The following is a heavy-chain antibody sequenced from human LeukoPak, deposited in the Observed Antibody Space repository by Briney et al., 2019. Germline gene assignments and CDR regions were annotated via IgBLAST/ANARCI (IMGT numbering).Heavy chain of an antibody. CDR2: SYTSGST. CDR1: GGSISSGSYY. J-gene: IGHJ3*02. CDR3: ARDSYYYDSSGYAFDI. V-gene: IGHV4-61*02. D-gene: IGHD3-22*01. Sequence: SETLSLTCTVSGGSISSGSYYWSWIGQPAGKGLEWIGRSYTSGSTNYNPSLKSRVTISVDTSKNQFSLKLSSVTAADTAVYYCARDSYYYDSSGYAFDIWGQGTMVTISS.